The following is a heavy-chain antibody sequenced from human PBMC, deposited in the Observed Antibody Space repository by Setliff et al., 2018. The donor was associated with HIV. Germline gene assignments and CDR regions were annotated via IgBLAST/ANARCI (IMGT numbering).Heavy chain of an antibody. D-gene: IGHD3-16*01. V-gene: IGHV1-2*02. CDR3: ARSDYAWGSSPDKLDY. CDR2: INPNSGGT. CDR1: GYTFTGYY. Sequence: GASVKVSCKASGYTFTGYYMHWVRQAPGQGLEWMGWINPNSGGTDSAKKFQGRVTMTRDTSISTAYMELSRLRSDDTAVYYCARSDYAWGSSPDKLDYWGQGTLVTVSS. J-gene: IGHJ4*02.